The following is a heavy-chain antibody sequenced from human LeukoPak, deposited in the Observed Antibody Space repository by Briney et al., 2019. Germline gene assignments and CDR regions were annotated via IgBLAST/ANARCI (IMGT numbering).Heavy chain of an antibody. Sequence: SQTLSLTCALSGDSVSSNSAAWNSIRQSPSRGLEWLGRTYYRSKWHNEYALSVKSRITINPDTSKNRFSLQLNSVTPEDTAVYYCARAHLSSSSTDYMDVWGKGTTVTVSS. J-gene: IGHJ6*03. CDR3: ARAHLSSSSTDYMDV. V-gene: IGHV6-1*01. D-gene: IGHD6-6*01. CDR2: TYYRSKWHN. CDR1: GDSVSSNSAA.